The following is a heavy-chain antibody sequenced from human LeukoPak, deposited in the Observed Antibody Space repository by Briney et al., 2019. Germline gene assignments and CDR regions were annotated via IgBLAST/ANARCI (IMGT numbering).Heavy chain of an antibody. V-gene: IGHV5-51*03. CDR2: IYPGDSDT. D-gene: IGHD3-3*01. CDR1: GYSFTSYW. Sequence: PGESLKISCKGSGYSFTSYWIGWVRQMPGKGLEWVGIIYPGDSDTRYSPSFQGQVTISADKSISTAYLQWSSLKASDTAMYYCARRYYDFWSGYPNFDYWGQGTLVTVSS. CDR3: ARRYYDFWSGYPNFDY. J-gene: IGHJ4*02.